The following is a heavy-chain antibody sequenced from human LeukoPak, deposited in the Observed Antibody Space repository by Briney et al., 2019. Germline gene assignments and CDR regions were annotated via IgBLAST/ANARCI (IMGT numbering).Heavy chain of an antibody. CDR1: GFTFSSHA. V-gene: IGHV3-48*03. J-gene: IGHJ4*02. CDR2: ISSSGSTI. Sequence: HPGGSLRLSCAASGFTFSSHALSWVRQAPGKGLEWVSYISSSGSTIYYADSVKGRFTISRDSAKNSLYLQMNSLRAEDTAVYYCAREVPDCGGDCYNFDYWGQGTLVTVSS. CDR3: AREVPDCGGDCYNFDY. D-gene: IGHD2-21*02.